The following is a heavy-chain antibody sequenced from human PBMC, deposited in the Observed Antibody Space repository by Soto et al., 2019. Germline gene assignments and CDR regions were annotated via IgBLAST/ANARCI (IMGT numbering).Heavy chain of an antibody. V-gene: IGHV4-34*01. CDR3: ARRPSGDYGVDY. CDR2: INHSGST. CDR1: GGSFSGYY. D-gene: IGHD2-21*02. Sequence: QVQLQQWGAGLLKPSETLSLACAVYGGSFSGYYWTWIRQPPGKGLEWIGEINHSGSTNHNPSLKSRLTVSVDTSKNQFSLTVRSVTAADTAVYYCARRPSGDYGVDYWGQGTLVTVSS. J-gene: IGHJ4*02.